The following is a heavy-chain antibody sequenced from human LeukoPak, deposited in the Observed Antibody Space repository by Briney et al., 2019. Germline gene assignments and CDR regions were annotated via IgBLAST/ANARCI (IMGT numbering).Heavy chain of an antibody. CDR1: GFTFSSHG. CDR3: VQGGLRLGELSF. J-gene: IGHJ4*02. Sequence: GGSLRLSCAASGFTFSSHGMNWVRQAPGKGLEWVSGIRGDGVTTYYADSVKGRFTISRDNSKNTLYLQMNSLRAEDTAVYYCVQGGLRLGELSFWGQGTLVTVSS. CDR2: IRGDGVTT. V-gene: IGHV3-23*01. D-gene: IGHD3-16*02.